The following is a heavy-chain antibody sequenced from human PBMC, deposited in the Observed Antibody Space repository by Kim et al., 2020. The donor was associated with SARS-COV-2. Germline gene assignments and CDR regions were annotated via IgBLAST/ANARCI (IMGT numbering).Heavy chain of an antibody. D-gene: IGHD1-1*01. J-gene: IGHJ4*02. CDR3: SRGNLIADY. V-gene: IGHV3-49*03. CDR2: ITSKDYGGKT. Sequence: GGSLRLSCTASGFIFGEYAMSWFRQAPGKGLEWVGFITSKDYGGKTEYAASANGRFTISREDSRSIVYLQMNSLKSEDTARYYCSRGNLIADYWGQGVLVTVSS. CDR1: GFIFGEYA.